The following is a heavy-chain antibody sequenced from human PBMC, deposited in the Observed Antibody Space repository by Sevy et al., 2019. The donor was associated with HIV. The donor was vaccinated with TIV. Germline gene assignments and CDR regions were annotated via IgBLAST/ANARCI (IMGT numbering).Heavy chain of an antibody. D-gene: IGHD3-10*01. J-gene: IGHJ6*02. CDR3: ARERETGDYYYGMDV. CDR1: GYTFNSYN. Sequence: ASVKVSCKASGYTFNSYNMHWVRQAPGQRLEWMGWINAGNGNTKYSQSFQGRVTITRDTSASKVYMELSSLISEDMAGYYCARERETGDYYYGMDVWGQGTTVTVSS. V-gene: IGHV1-3*01. CDR2: INAGNGNT.